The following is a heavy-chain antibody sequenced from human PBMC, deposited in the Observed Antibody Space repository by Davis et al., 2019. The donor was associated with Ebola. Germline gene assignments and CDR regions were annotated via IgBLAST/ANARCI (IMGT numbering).Heavy chain of an antibody. CDR2: ISSSSSTI. Sequence: GESLKISCAASGFTFSSYSMNWVRQAPGKGLEWVSYISSSSSTIYYADSVKGRFTISRDNAKNSLYLQMNSLRDEDTAVYYCAREGIAARHDAFDIWGQGTMVTVSS. CDR3: AREGIAARHDAFDI. J-gene: IGHJ3*02. CDR1: GFTFSSYS. D-gene: IGHD6-6*01. V-gene: IGHV3-48*02.